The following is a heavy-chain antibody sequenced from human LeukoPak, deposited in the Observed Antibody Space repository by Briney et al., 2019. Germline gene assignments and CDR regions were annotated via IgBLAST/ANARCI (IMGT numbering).Heavy chain of an antibody. CDR1: GLTVSSYA. D-gene: IGHD3-10*01. CDR2: IIGTTGNT. Sequence: GGSLRLFCGASGLTVSSYAMSWVRQAPGKGLEWVSTIIGTTGNTYYADSVKGRFTISRDDSKNTVYLQMNSLRAEDTAVYFCAKYTSGTYYRGLDQWGQGTLVTVSS. J-gene: IGHJ4*02. V-gene: IGHV3-23*01. CDR3: AKYTSGTYYRGLDQ.